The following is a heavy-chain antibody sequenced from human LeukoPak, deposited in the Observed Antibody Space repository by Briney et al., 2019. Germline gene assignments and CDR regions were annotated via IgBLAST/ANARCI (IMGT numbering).Heavy chain of an antibody. J-gene: IGHJ4*02. Sequence: GGSLRLSCAASGFTFSSYGMSWVRQAPGKGLEWVSVISGSGDRTYYADSVKGRFTISRDNSKNTLYLQMNSLRAEDTAVYYCAKFRTGDYFDYWGQGTLVTVSS. V-gene: IGHV3-23*01. CDR3: AKFRTGDYFDY. CDR1: GFTFSSYG. CDR2: ISGSGDRT. D-gene: IGHD1-14*01.